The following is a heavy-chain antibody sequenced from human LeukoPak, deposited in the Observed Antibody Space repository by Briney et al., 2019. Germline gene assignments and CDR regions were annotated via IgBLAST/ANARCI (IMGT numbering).Heavy chain of an antibody. CDR2: ISGSGGST. CDR1: GFTFSSYA. V-gene: IGHV3-23*01. D-gene: IGHD6-19*01. Sequence: GGSLRLSCAASGFTFSSYAMSWVRQAPGKGLEWVSAISGSGGSTYYADSVKGRFTISRDNAKNSLYLQMNSLRAEDTAVYYCARDMRQWLVNYYYYMDVWGKGTTVTVSS. J-gene: IGHJ6*03. CDR3: ARDMRQWLVNYYYYMDV.